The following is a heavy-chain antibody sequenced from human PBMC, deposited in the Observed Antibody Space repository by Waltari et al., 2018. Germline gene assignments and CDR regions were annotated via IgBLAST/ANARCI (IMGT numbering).Heavy chain of an antibody. D-gene: IGHD6-19*01. CDR1: GFTFSSYA. Sequence: EVQLLESGGGLVQPGGSLRLSCAASGFTFSSYAMSWVRQAPGKGLEWVSAISGSGGRTYSADSVKGRFTISRDNSKNTLYLQMNSRRAEDTAVYYCAKDGGSGWYGGIDYWGQGTLVTVSS. J-gene: IGHJ4*02. CDR2: ISGSGGRT. V-gene: IGHV3-23*01. CDR3: AKDGGSGWYGGIDY.